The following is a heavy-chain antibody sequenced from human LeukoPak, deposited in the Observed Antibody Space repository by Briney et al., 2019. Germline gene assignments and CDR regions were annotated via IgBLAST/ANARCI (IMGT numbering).Heavy chain of an antibody. CDR3: ATDISGYYLFDY. Sequence: ASVKVSCKVSGYTLTELSMHWVRQAPGKGLEWMGGFDPEDGETIYAQKFQGRVTMTEDTSTDTAYMELSSLRSEDTAVYYCATDISGYYLFDYWGQGTLVTVSS. D-gene: IGHD3-22*01. J-gene: IGHJ4*02. CDR1: GYTLTELS. V-gene: IGHV1-24*01. CDR2: FDPEDGET.